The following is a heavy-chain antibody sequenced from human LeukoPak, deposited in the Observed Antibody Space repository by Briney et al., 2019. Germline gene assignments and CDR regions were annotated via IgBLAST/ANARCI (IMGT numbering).Heavy chain of an antibody. CDR2: ISSSGSTI. CDR1: GFTFSSYE. D-gene: IGHD4-17*01. CDR3: AKPYGYYYYYVDV. Sequence: QPGGSLRLSCAASGFTFSSYEMNWVRQAPGKGLEWVSYISSSGSTIYYADSVKGRFAISRDNAKNTVYLQMNSLRDEDTAVYYCAKPYGYYYYYVDVWGKGTTVTVSS. V-gene: IGHV3-48*03. J-gene: IGHJ6*03.